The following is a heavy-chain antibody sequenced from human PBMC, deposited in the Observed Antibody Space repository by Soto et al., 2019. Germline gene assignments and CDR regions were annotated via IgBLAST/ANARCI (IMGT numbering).Heavy chain of an antibody. CDR1: GGTFGNTA. Sequence: QVQLVQSGAEVKKPGSSVNVSCKTSGGTFGNTAVTWVRQAPGQGLEWMGGIVPMFGTANYAQKVQGRATTTADESTNPAYMELRSLRSDDTAVYYCARDGDPGYTFWSGPLGGGRFDPWGQGTLVTVSS. J-gene: IGHJ5*02. CDR3: ARDGDPGYTFWSGPLGGGRFDP. D-gene: IGHD3-3*01. V-gene: IGHV1-69*12. CDR2: IVPMFGTA.